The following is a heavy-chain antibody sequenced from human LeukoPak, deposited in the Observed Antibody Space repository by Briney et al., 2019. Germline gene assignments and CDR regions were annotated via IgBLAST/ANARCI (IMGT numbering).Heavy chain of an antibody. CDR3: ARGRDCSSTSCYPFDY. V-gene: IGHV4-34*01. CDR2: INHSGST. Sequence: SETLSLTCAVYGGSFSGYYWSWIRQPPGKGLEWIGEINHSGSTNYNPSLKSRVTISVDTSKNRFSLKLSSVTAADTAVYYCARGRDCSSTSCYPFDYWGQGTLVTVSS. D-gene: IGHD2-2*01. CDR1: GGSFSGYY. J-gene: IGHJ4*02.